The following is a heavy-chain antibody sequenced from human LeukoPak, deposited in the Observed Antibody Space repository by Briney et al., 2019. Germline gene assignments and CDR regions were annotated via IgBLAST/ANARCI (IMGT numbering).Heavy chain of an antibody. J-gene: IGHJ6*02. Sequence: PGGSLRLSCAASGFTFSSYSMNWVRQAPGKGLEWVSSISSSSSYIYYADSVKGRFTISRDNAKNSLYLQMNSLRAVDTAVYYCARVGDDYGMDVWGQGTTVTASS. CDR2: ISSSSSYI. CDR3: ARVGDDYGMDV. V-gene: IGHV3-21*01. CDR1: GFTFSSYS.